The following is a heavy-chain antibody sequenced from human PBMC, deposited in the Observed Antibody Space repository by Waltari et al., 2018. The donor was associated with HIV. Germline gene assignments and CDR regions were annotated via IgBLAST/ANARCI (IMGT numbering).Heavy chain of an antibody. CDR3: ARATKVYDFWSGYYTGWFDP. J-gene: IGHJ5*02. CDR1: GGSISSSNW. Sequence: QVQLQESGPGLVKPSGTLSLTCAVSGGSISSSNWWSWVRQPPGKGLEWIGEIYHSGSTNYNPSLKSRVTISVDKSKNQFSLKLSSVTAADTAVYYCARATKVYDFWSGYYTGWFDPWGQGTLVTVSS. V-gene: IGHV4-4*02. CDR2: IYHSGST. D-gene: IGHD3-3*01.